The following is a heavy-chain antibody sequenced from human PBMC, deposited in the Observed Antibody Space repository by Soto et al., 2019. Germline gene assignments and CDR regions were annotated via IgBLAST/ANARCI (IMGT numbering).Heavy chain of an antibody. CDR2: ISYDGSNK. Sequence: PGGSLRLSCAASGFTISRYAMHWVRQAPGKGLQWVAVISYDGSNKYYADSVKGRFTISRDNSKNTLYLQMNSLRAEDTAVYYCARDIAVRNDDYRGQGTLVTVSS. D-gene: IGHD6-19*01. CDR3: ARDIAVRNDDY. J-gene: IGHJ4*02. V-gene: IGHV3-30-3*01. CDR1: GFTISRYA.